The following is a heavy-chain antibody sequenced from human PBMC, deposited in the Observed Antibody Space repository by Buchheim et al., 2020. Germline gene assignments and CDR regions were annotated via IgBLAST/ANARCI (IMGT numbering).Heavy chain of an antibody. V-gene: IGHV3-7*01. CDR3: AKDLGGSYLCPAY. J-gene: IGHJ4*02. Sequence: EVQLVESGGGLVQPGGSLRLSCAASGFSFRSYWMSWVRQAPGKGLEWVANIKQDGSEKYYVDSVKGRFTISRDNAKNSLYLQMNSLRAEDTAVYYCAKDLGGSYLCPAYWGQGTL. CDR1: GFSFRSYW. D-gene: IGHD1-26*01. CDR2: IKQDGSEK.